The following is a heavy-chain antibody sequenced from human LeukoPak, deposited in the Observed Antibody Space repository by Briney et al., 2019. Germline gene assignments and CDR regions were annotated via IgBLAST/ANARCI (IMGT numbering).Heavy chain of an antibody. CDR1: GFTFSHYS. CDR2: ISSSSNIM. V-gene: IGHV3-48*01. CDR3: ARGAQWPY. Sequence: GGSLRLSCVASGFTFSHYSMNWVRQAPGKGLEWVSYISSSSNIMNYADSVKGRFTTSRDNAKNSLYLQMNSLRAEDTAVYYCARGAQWPYWGQGTLVTVSS. J-gene: IGHJ4*02. D-gene: IGHD6-19*01.